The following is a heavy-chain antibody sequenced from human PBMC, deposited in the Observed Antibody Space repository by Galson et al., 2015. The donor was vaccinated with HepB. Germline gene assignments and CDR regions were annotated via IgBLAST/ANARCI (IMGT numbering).Heavy chain of an antibody. CDR2: IYYTGST. J-gene: IGHJ4*02. V-gene: IGHV4-39*01. CDR1: GGSISSSRYY. D-gene: IGHD6-19*01. CDR3: ARHGRSAVVPYFDY. Sequence: SETLSLTCTVSGGSISSSRYYWGWIRQPPGKGLEWIGSIYYTGSTYYNPSLKSRVTISVDTSKNQFSLKLSPVTAADTAVFYCARHGRSAVVPYFDYWGQGTLVTVSS.